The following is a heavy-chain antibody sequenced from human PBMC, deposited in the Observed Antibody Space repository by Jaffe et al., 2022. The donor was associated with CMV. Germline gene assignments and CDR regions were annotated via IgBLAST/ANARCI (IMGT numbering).Heavy chain of an antibody. CDR2: IKQDGSEK. CDR1: GFTFSSYW. Sequence: EVQLVESGGGLVQPGGSLRLSCAASGFTFSSYWMSWVRQAPGKGLEWVANIKQDGSEKYYVDSVKGRFTISRDNAKNSLYLQMNSLRAEDTAVYYCARSYYYDSSGYYFWGQGTLVTVSS. D-gene: IGHD3-22*01. CDR3: ARSYYYDSSGYYF. V-gene: IGHV3-7*03. J-gene: IGHJ4*02.